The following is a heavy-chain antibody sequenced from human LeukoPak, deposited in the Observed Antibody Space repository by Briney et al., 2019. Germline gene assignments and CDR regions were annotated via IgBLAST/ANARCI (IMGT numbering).Heavy chain of an antibody. J-gene: IGHJ3*02. D-gene: IGHD4-23*01. CDR1: GFTFSSYS. CDR3: ARDTLEYSNSPDALDI. Sequence: GGSLRLSCAASGFTFSSYSMNWVRQAPGKGLEWVSSISSSSSYIYYADSVKGRFTISRDNAKNSLYMQMESLRDEDTAIYYCARDTLEYSNSPDALDIWGQGTMVTVSS. V-gene: IGHV3-21*01. CDR2: ISSSSSYI.